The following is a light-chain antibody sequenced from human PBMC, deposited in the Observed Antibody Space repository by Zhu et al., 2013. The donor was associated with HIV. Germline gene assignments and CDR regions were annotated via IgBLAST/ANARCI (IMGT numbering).Light chain of an antibody. J-gene: IGKJ1*01. V-gene: IGKV3-20*01. Sequence: EIVLTQSPGTLSLSPGERATLSCRASQSVSSNSLAWYQQKPGQAPRLLIYGASNRATGIADRFTGSGSGTDFTLTISRLEPEDFAVYFCQQFGSSPWTFGQGTKVEI. CDR1: QSVSSNS. CDR3: QQFGSSPWT. CDR2: GAS.